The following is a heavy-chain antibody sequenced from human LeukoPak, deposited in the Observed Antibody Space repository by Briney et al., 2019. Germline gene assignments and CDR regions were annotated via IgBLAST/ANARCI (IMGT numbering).Heavy chain of an antibody. CDR1: GYTFTSYY. CDR2: INPSGGST. J-gene: IGHJ6*02. CDR3: ARDLVAGIAVAGRGGYYYYGMDV. Sequence: GASVKVSCKASGYTFTSYYMHWVRQAPGQGLEWMGIINPSGGSTSYAQKFQGRVTMTRDTSTSTVYMELSSLRSEDTAVYYCARDLVAGIAVAGRGGYYYYGMDVWGQGTTVTVSS. D-gene: IGHD6-19*01. V-gene: IGHV1-46*01.